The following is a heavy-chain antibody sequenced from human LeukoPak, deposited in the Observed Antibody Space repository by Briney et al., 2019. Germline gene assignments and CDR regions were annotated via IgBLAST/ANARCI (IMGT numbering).Heavy chain of an antibody. V-gene: IGHV3-7*03. J-gene: IGHJ4*02. CDR1: GFTFSNYW. D-gene: IGHD4-17*01. CDR2: MKQDGGEI. Sequence: PGGSLRLSCAASGFTFSNYWMSWVRQAPGKGPEWVANMKQDGGEIYYVDSVKGRFTISRDNAKNSLYLQTNSLRAEDTAMYYCARGEFGDLRYDCWGQGSLVTVSS. CDR3: ARGEFGDLRYDC.